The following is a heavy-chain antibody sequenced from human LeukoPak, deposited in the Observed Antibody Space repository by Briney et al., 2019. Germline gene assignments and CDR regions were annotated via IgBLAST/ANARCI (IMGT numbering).Heavy chain of an antibody. Sequence: GGSLRLSCAASGFTFSSYGMNWVRQAPGKGLEWVSGVSGSGDSAYYADSMKGRFTISRDNSKNTLYLQMNSLRAEDTAVYYCAKDRWDIVVVVAATGYNGMDVWGQGTTVTVSS. V-gene: IGHV3-23*01. CDR2: VSGSGDSA. CDR3: AKDRWDIVVVVAATGYNGMDV. J-gene: IGHJ6*02. D-gene: IGHD2-15*01. CDR1: GFTFSSYG.